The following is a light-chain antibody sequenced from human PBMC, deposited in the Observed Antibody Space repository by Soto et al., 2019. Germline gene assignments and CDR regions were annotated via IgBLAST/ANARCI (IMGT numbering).Light chain of an antibody. V-gene: IGKV2-30*01. Sequence: DVVMTQSPLSLPVTLGQPASISCRSSQSLVYSDGNTYLNWFQQRPGQSPRRLSYKVFNRDSGVPDRFSVSGSGPDFTLKISRVEAEDVGVYYCMQGTHWPPYTFGQGTKLEIK. J-gene: IGKJ2*01. CDR1: QSLVYSDGNTY. CDR3: MQGTHWPPYT. CDR2: KVF.